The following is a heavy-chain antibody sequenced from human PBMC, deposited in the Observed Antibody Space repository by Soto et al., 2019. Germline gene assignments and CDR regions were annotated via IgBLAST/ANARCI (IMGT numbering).Heavy chain of an antibody. D-gene: IGHD3-22*01. CDR3: ARDPHYYDSSGSGY. CDR2: ISAYNGNT. CDR1: GYTFTSYG. J-gene: IGHJ4*02. Sequence: RASVKVSCKASGYTFTSYGISWVRQAPGQGLEWMGWISAYNGNTNYAQKLQGRVTMTTDTSTSTAYMELRSLRSDDTAVYYCARDPHYYDSSGSGYWGQGTLVTVSS. V-gene: IGHV1-18*04.